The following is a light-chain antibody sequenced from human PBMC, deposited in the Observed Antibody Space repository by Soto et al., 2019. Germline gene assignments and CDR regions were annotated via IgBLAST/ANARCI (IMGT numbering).Light chain of an antibody. CDR2: DAS. CDR3: QQYLITPWT. J-gene: IGKJ1*01. V-gene: IGKV3-11*01. Sequence: DIVLTQSPATLSLSPGERATLSCRASQSVSNFLAWYQQKPGQAPRLLIYDASNRATGIPARFSGSGFGTDFTLTISSLEPEDFAVYYCQQYLITPWTFGQGTKVEIK. CDR1: QSVSNF.